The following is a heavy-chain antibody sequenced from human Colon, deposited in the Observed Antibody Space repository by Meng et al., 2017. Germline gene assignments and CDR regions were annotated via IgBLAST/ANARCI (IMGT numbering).Heavy chain of an antibody. D-gene: IGHD6-19*01. J-gene: IGHJ5*02. CDR1: GGSISSGGYY. CDR3: ARERLSSGWYGGRWFDP. Sequence: QVTRKGPGQGLVKPSQPLSLTCTVSGGSISSGGYYWSWIRQHPGKGLEWIGEINHSGSTNYNPSLKSRVTISVDTSKNQFSLKLSSVTAADTAVYYCARERLSSGWYGGRWFDPWGQGTLVTVSS. V-gene: IGHV4-31*03. CDR2: INHSGST.